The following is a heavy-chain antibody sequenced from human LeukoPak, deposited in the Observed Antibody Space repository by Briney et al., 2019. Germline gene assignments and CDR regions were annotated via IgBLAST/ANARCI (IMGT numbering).Heavy chain of an antibody. CDR1: GGTFSSYA. D-gene: IGHD6-6*01. Sequence: SVKVSCKASGGTFSSYAISWVRQAPGQGLEWMGGIIPIFGTANYAQKFQGRVTNTADESTSTAYMELSSLRSEDTAVYYCARDGGPTAQGLMPDSSSSKGDDYWGQGTLVTASS. CDR3: ARDGGPTAQGLMPDSSSSKGDDY. J-gene: IGHJ4*01. V-gene: IGHV1-69*13. CDR2: IIPIFGTA.